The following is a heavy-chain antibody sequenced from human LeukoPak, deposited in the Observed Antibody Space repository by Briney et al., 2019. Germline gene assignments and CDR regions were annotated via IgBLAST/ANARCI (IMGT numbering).Heavy chain of an antibody. V-gene: IGHV1-18*01. Sequence: ASVKVSCKASGYTFTSYGISWVRQAPGRGLEWMGWISTSNGNTNYAQKFQGRVTMTTDTSTSTAYMELRTLRSDDTAVYYCARDSSGWYHWFDSWGQGTLVTVSS. CDR2: ISTSNGNT. J-gene: IGHJ5*01. D-gene: IGHD6-19*01. CDR1: GYTFTSYG. CDR3: ARDSSGWYHWFDS.